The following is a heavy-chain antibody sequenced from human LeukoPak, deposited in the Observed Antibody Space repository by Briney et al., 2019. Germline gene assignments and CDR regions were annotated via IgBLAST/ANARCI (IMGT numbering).Heavy chain of an antibody. CDR1: GGSISSSSYY. J-gene: IGHJ4*02. V-gene: IGHV4-39*01. D-gene: IGHD3-16*02. Sequence: PSETLSLTCTVSGGSISSSSYYWGWIRQPPGKGLEWIGSIYYSGSTYYNPSLKSRVTISVDTSKNQFSLKLSSVTAADTAVYCCARGALTFGGVIVRMFDYWGQGTLVTVSS. CDR2: IYYSGST. CDR3: ARGALTFGGVIVRMFDY.